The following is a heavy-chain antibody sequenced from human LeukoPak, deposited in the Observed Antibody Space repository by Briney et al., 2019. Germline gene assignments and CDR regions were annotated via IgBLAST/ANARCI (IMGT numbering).Heavy chain of an antibody. CDR1: GFTFSSYA. J-gene: IGHJ4*02. CDR3: VKEGGGVLRYFDWLH. D-gene: IGHD3-9*01. Sequence: GGSLRLSCAASGFTFSSYAMHWVRQAPGKGLEYVSAISRNGGSTYYANSVKGRFTISRDNSKNTLYLQMSSLRAEDTAVYYCVKEGGGVLRYFDWLHWGQGTLVTVSS. CDR2: ISRNGGST. V-gene: IGHV3-64*01.